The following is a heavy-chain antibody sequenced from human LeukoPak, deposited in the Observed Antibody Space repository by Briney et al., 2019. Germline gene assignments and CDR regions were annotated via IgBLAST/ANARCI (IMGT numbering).Heavy chain of an antibody. CDR2: IYYSGST. CDR3: ARWGRWLQLFDP. CDR1: GGSMSSYY. V-gene: IGHV4-59*01. J-gene: IGHJ5*02. Sequence: SETLSLTCTVSGGSMSSYYWSWIRQPPGKGLEWIGYIYYSGSTNYNPSLKSRVTISVDTSKNQFSLKLSSVTAADTAVYYCARWGRWLQLFDPWGQGTLVTVSS. D-gene: IGHD5-24*01.